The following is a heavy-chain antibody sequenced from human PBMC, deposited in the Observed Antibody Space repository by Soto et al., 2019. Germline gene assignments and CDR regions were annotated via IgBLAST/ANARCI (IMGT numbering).Heavy chain of an antibody. Sequence: SETLSLTCSVGGGPFSGFFCSWIRQAPGKGLAWIGEINLSGRSDYNPSLKSRVTISVETSKKQFFLNLTSVTAADTAVYYCARAEWLQYFDPWGQWTLVTLSS. CDR1: GGPFSGFF. J-gene: IGHJ5*02. CDR3: ARAEWLQYFDP. V-gene: IGHV4-34*01. CDR2: INLSGRS. D-gene: IGHD3-3*01.